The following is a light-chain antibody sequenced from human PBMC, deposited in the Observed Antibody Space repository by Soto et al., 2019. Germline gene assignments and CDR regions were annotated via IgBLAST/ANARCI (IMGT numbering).Light chain of an antibody. CDR2: GAS. V-gene: IGKV3-20*01. CDR1: QSVSSTY. Sequence: EIVLTQSPATLSLSPGERATLSCRASQSVSSTYLAWYQQRPGQAPRLLIYGASNRATGIPDRFSGSGSGTDFTLTISRLEPEDFAVYYCQQYSSSLYTFGQGTKLEIK. J-gene: IGKJ2*01. CDR3: QQYSSSLYT.